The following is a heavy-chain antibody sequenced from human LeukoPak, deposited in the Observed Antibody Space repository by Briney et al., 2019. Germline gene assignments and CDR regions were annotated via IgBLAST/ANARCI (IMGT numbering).Heavy chain of an antibody. CDR1: GGSISSGDYY. CDR2: INHSGST. CDR3: ARGGSPVGATNDY. V-gene: IGHV4-30-4*08. Sequence: PSQTLSLTCTVSGGSISSGDYYWSWIRQPPGKGLEWIGEINHSGSTNYNPSLKSRVTISVDTSKNQFSLKLSSVPAADTAVYYCARGGSPVGATNDYWGQGTLVTVSS. D-gene: IGHD1-26*01. J-gene: IGHJ4*02.